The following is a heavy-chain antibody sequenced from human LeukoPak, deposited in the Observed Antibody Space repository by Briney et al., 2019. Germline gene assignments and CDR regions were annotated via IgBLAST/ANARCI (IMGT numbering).Heavy chain of an antibody. V-gene: IGHV1-18*01. CDR3: ARAPITVAGSALWY. CDR1: GYTFTSYG. CDR2: ISTYNGNT. J-gene: IGHJ4*02. Sequence: ASVKVSCKASGYTFTSYGINWLRQAPGQGREWMGWISTYNGNTNYAQKLQGRVTMTTDTSTSTAYMELRSLRSDDTAVYYCARAPITVAGSALWYWGQGTLVTVSS. D-gene: IGHD6-19*01.